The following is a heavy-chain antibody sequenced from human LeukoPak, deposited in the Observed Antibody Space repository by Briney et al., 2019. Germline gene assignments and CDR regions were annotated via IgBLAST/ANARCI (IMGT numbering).Heavy chain of an antibody. CDR3: ARVSSSSVYYYYYYMDV. Sequence: LGGSLRLSCAASGFTFSSYWIHCVRQAPGKGLVWVSRINRDGSSTDYADSVKGRFTISRDNAKNALYLQMNSLRVEDTAVYYCARVSSSSVYYYYYYMDVWGKGTTVTVSS. CDR2: INRDGSST. D-gene: IGHD6-13*01. CDR1: GFTFSSYW. V-gene: IGHV3-74*01. J-gene: IGHJ6*03.